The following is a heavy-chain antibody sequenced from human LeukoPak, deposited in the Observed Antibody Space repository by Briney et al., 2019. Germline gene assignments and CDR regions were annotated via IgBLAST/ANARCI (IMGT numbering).Heavy chain of an antibody. CDR1: GFTFSTSW. CDR2: IRSKAYGGTT. CDR3: TRASGGYDPHFDY. V-gene: IGHV3-49*04. D-gene: IGHD5-12*01. J-gene: IGHJ4*02. Sequence: PGGSLRLSCAASGFTFSTSWMSWVRQAPGKGLEWVGFIRSKAYGGTTEYAASVKGRFTISRDDSKSIAYLQMNSLKTEDTAVYYCTRASGGYDPHFDYWGQGTLVTVSS.